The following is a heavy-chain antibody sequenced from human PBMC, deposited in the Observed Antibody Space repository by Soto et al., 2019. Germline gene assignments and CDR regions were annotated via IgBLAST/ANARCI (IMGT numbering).Heavy chain of an antibody. CDR1: GGSISSYY. CDR2: IHYSGST. V-gene: IGHV4-59*08. Sequence: QVQLQESGPGLVKPSETLSLTCTVSGGSISSYYWSWIRQPPGKGLEWIGYIHYSGSTNYNPSLKSRVTISVDTSKTQFSLKLSSVTAADTAVYYCARHFVYNWSQADYFDYCSQGTLVTVSS. D-gene: IGHD1-20*01. J-gene: IGHJ4*02. CDR3: ARHFVYNWSQADYFDY.